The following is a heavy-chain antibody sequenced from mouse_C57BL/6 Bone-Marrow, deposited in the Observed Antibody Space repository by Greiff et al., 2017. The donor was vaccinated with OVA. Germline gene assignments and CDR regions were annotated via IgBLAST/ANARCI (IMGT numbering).Heavy chain of an antibody. D-gene: IGHD1-1*01. CDR3: ARYGYGSSSYYYAIDY. V-gene: IGHV3-1*01. J-gene: IGHJ4*01. Sequence: EVKLQESGPGMVKPSQSLSLTCTVTGYSITSGYDWHWIRHFPGNKLEWMGYISYSGSTNYNPSLKSRISITHDTSKNHFFLQLNSVTTEDTATYYCARYGYGSSSYYYAIDYWGQGTSVTVSS. CDR1: GYSITSGYD. CDR2: ISYSGST.